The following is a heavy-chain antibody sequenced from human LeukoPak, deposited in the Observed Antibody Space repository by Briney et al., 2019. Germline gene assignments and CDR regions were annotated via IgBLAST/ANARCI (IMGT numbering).Heavy chain of an antibody. CDR1: GFTFSSYS. Sequence: GGSLRLSCAASGFTFSSYSMNWVRQAPGKGLEWVSYISSSSSTIYYADSVKGRFTISRDNAKNSLYLQMNSLRAEDTAVYYCANPLLWFGSPVGTSYYYYMDVWGKGTTVTVSS. D-gene: IGHD3-10*01. CDR3: ANPLLWFGSPVGTSYYYYMDV. CDR2: ISSSSSTI. V-gene: IGHV3-48*01. J-gene: IGHJ6*03.